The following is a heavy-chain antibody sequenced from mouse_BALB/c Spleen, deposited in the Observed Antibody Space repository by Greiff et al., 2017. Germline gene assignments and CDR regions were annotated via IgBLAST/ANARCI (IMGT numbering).Heavy chain of an antibody. V-gene: IGHV1-7*01. CDR3: ARFGGYYAY. Sequence: QVHVKQSGAELAKPGASVKMSCKASGYTFTSYWMHWVKQRPGQGLEWIGYINPSTGYTEYNQKFKDKATLTADKSSSTAYMQLSSLTSEDSAVYYCARFGGYYAYWGQGTLVTVSA. J-gene: IGHJ3*01. CDR2: INPSTGYT. D-gene: IGHD2-3*01. CDR1: GYTFTSYW.